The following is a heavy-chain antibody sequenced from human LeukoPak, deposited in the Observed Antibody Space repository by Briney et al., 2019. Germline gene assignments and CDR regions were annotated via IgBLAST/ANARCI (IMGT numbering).Heavy chain of an antibody. J-gene: IGHJ4*02. CDR1: GYSFTSYW. D-gene: IGHD6-19*01. Sequence: GESLKISCKVSGYSFTSYWIGWVRQMPGKGLEWMGIIYPGDSDTRYSPSFQGQVTISADKSISTAYLQWNSLKASDTAMYYCARQSSGWPNNFDYWGQGTLVTVSS. CDR3: ARQSSGWPNNFDY. CDR2: IYPGDSDT. V-gene: IGHV5-51*01.